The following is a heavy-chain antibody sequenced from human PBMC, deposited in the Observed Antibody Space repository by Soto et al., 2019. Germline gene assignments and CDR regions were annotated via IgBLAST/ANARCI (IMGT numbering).Heavy chain of an antibody. J-gene: IGHJ4*02. Sequence: PSETLSLTCTVDSISTYYWNWIRQTPGKGLEWIGYIYYLGRTNYNRSLKSRVTISVDTSKNQFSLKLTSVTAADTAVYYCTRSFPASMRVFHYWGQGTLVTVSS. CDR1: DSISTYY. CDR3: TRSFPASMRVFHY. V-gene: IGHV4-59*08. CDR2: IYYLGRT. D-gene: IGHD2-2*01.